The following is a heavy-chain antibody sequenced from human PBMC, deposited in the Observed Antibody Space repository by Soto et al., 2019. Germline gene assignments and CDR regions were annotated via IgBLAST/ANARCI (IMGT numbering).Heavy chain of an antibody. Sequence: GASVKVSCKASGYTFTGYYMHWVRQAPGQGLEWMGWINPNSGGTNYAQKFQGRVTMTRDTSISTAYMELSWLRSDDTAVYYCARQYYYDSSGYRDPDAFDIWGQGTMVTVSS. D-gene: IGHD3-22*01. CDR2: INPNSGGT. V-gene: IGHV1-2*02. CDR3: ARQYYYDSSGYRDPDAFDI. J-gene: IGHJ3*02. CDR1: GYTFTGYY.